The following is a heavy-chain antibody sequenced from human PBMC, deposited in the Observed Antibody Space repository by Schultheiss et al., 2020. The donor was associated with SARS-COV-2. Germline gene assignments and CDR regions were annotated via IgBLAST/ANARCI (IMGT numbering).Heavy chain of an antibody. CDR1: GFTFSSYG. CDR2: ISSSSSYI. CDR3: ARGGPVVVITAIIDAFDI. J-gene: IGHJ3*02. Sequence: GESLKIPCAASGFTFSSYGMHWVRQAPGKGLEWVSSISSSSSYIYYADSVKGRFTISRDNAKNSLYLQMNSLRSEDTAVYYCARGGPVVVITAIIDAFDIWGQGTMVTVSS. D-gene: IGHD3-22*01. V-gene: IGHV3-21*04.